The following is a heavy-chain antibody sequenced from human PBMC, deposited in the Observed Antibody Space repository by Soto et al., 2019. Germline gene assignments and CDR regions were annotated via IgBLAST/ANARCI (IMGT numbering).Heavy chain of an antibody. CDR1: GFTFSSYA. CDR2: ISGSGGST. D-gene: IGHD2-21*02. Sequence: EVQLLESGGGLVQPGGSLRLSCAASGFTFSSYAMSWVRQAPGKGLEWVSAISGSGGSTYYADSVKGRFTISRDNSKNTLYLQMNSLRAEDTAVYYCAKDVVVTAIHFIPNWFDPWGQGTLVTVSS. CDR3: AKDVVVTAIHFIPNWFDP. J-gene: IGHJ5*02. V-gene: IGHV3-23*01.